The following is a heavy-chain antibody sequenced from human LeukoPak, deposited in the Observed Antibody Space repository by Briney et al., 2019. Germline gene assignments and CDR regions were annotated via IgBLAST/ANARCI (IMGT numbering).Heavy chain of an antibody. Sequence: GGSLRLPCAASGFTFSSYAMSWARQAPGKGPQWVSAISGSGGITYYADSVKGRFAISRDNSKNTLYLQMNSLRAEDTAVYYCAKGGYCSGGTCYPMDVWGQGTTVTVSS. V-gene: IGHV3-23*01. J-gene: IGHJ6*02. CDR3: AKGGYCSGGTCYPMDV. CDR2: ISGSGGIT. CDR1: GFTFSSYA. D-gene: IGHD2-15*01.